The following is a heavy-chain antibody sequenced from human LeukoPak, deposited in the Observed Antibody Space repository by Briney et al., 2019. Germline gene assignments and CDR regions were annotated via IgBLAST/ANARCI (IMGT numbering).Heavy chain of an antibody. CDR2: IYSGGST. Sequence: RGSPRVSCAASGFTVSSNYMSWVRQAPGKGLEWVSVIYSGGSTYYADSVKGRFTISRDNSKNTLYLQMNSLRAEDTAVYYCARSSDYGDYSDAFDIWGQGTMVTVSS. D-gene: IGHD4-17*01. CDR3: ARSSDYGDYSDAFDI. CDR1: GFTVSSNY. V-gene: IGHV3-53*01. J-gene: IGHJ3*02.